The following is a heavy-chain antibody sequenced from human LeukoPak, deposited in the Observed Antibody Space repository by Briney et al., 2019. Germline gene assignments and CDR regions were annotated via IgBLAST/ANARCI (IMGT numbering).Heavy chain of an antibody. D-gene: IGHD5-24*01. CDR2: SNSDGSVR. J-gene: IGHJ5*02. V-gene: IGHV3-74*01. CDR1: GFGFSSHW. CDR3: ARDPSVNTIGYNWFDH. Sequence: PGGSLRLSCAASGFGFSSHWMHWVRQAPGKGLVWVSRSNSDGSVRNYADSVEGRFIISRDNAKNTLYLQMNNLGVEDTAVCFCARDPSVNTIGYNWFDHWGQGALVTVSS.